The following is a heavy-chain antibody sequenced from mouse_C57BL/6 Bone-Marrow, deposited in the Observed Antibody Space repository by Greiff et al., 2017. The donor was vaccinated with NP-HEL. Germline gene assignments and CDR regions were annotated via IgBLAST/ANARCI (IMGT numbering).Heavy chain of an antibody. CDR3: ARYDYDGFAY. CDR1: GYTFTSYW. V-gene: IGHV1-69*01. J-gene: IGHJ3*01. Sequence: QVQLQQPGAELVMPGASVKLSCKASGYTFTSYWMHWVKQRPGQGLEWIGEIDPSDGYTNYNQKFKGKSTLTVDKSSSTAYMQLSSLTSEDSAVYYCARYDYDGFAYWGQGTLVTVSA. CDR2: IDPSDGYT. D-gene: IGHD2-4*01.